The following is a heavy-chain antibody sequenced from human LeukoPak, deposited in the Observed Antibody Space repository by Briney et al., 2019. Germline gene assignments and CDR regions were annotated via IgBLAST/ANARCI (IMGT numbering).Heavy chain of an antibody. J-gene: IGHJ4*02. CDR3: ARGLYDYVWGSYRYSPLFDY. CDR1: GGSFSGYY. V-gene: IGHV4-34*01. D-gene: IGHD3-16*02. CDR2: INHSGST. Sequence: AETLSLTCAVYGGSFSGYYWSWIRQPPGKGLEWIGEINHSGSTNYNPSLKSRVTISVDTSKNQFSLKLSSVTAADTAVYYCARGLYDYVWGSYRYSPLFDYWGQGTLVTVSS.